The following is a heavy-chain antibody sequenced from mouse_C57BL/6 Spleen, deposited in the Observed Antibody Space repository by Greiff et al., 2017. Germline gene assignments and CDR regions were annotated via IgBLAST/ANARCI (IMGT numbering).Heavy chain of an antibody. CDR3: ARNDYELDY. J-gene: IGHJ2*01. Sequence: EVHVVESGGGLVKPGGSLKLSCAASGFTFTDYGMHWVRQAPEKGLEWVAYISSGSSTIYYAETVEGRFTISRDNAKSTLFLQMTSLRSEDTAMYYCARNDYELDYWGQGTTLTVSS. CDR1: GFTFTDYG. D-gene: IGHD2-4*01. CDR2: ISSGSSTI. V-gene: IGHV5-17*01.